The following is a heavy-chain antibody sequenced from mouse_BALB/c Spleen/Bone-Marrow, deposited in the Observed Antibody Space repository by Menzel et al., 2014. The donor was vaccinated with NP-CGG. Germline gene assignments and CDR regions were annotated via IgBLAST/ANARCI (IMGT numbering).Heavy chain of an antibody. J-gene: IGHJ4*01. CDR1: GFNIKDTY. CDR3: ARWEYYAIDY. Sequence: VQLQQSGAELVKPGASVKLSCTASGFNIKDTYMHWVKQRPEQGLEWIGRIDPANGNTKYDPKFQGKATITADTSSNTAYLQVGSLTSEDTAVYYCARWEYYAIDYWGQGTSVTVAS. D-gene: IGHD4-1*01. CDR2: IDPANGNT. V-gene: IGHV14-3*02.